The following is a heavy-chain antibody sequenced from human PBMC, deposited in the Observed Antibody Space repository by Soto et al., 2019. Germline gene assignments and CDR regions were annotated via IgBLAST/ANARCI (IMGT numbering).Heavy chain of an antibody. CDR3: ARDIVVVTGSPGPVMDV. CDR1: GFTVSSNY. Sequence: EVQLVESGGGLIQPGGSLRLSCAASGFTVSSNYMSWVRQAPGKGLEWVSVIYSGGSTYYADSVKGRFTISRDNSKNTLYLQMISLRAEDTAVYYCARDIVVVTGSPGPVMDVWGQGTTVTVSS. CDR2: IYSGGST. V-gene: IGHV3-53*01. J-gene: IGHJ6*02. D-gene: IGHD2-21*02.